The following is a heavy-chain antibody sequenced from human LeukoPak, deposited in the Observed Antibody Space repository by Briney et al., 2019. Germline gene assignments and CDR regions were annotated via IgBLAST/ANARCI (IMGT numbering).Heavy chain of an antibody. CDR2: ISGSGDNA. Sequence: GGSLRLSCAASGFTFSSFVMSWVRQAPGKGLEWVSVISGSGDNAFYSDSVKGRFTISRDNAKNSLYLQMNSLRAEDTAVYYCARETITMMGPQIDYWGQGTLVTVSS. CDR1: GFTFSSFV. CDR3: ARETITMMGPQIDY. J-gene: IGHJ4*02. D-gene: IGHD3-22*01. V-gene: IGHV3-23*01.